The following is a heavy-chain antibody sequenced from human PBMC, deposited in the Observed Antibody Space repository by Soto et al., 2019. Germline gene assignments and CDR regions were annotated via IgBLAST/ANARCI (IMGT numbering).Heavy chain of an antibody. CDR1: GFTFSSYT. Sequence: LRLSFVASGFTFSSYTFNWVRQAPGKGLEWISYFGGSAAYIYYADSVKGRFTISRDDAKSSLYLQMNSLRVEDTAVYFCVRDQAWAFDSWGQGTQVTVSS. CDR2: FGGSAAYI. V-gene: IGHV3-21*05. CDR3: VRDQAWAFDS. D-gene: IGHD7-27*01. J-gene: IGHJ4*02.